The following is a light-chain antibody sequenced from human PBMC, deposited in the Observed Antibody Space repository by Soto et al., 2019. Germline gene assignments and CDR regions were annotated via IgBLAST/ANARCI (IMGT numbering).Light chain of an antibody. Sequence: EIGMTPSPPALSVSPGERATLSCRASQSVGSKLAWYQQRPGQAPRLLIYDASNRATGIPARFSGSGSETEFSLTISCLQSEDFAVYSCQQYGEWPGALGRGTKVDIK. CDR1: QSVGSK. CDR3: QQYGEWPGA. CDR2: DAS. V-gene: IGKV3D-15*01. J-gene: IGKJ4*01.